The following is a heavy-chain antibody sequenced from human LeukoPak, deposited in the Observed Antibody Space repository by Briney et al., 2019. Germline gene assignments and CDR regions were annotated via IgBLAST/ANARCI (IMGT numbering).Heavy chain of an antibody. D-gene: IGHD4-17*01. CDR3: TRGVTTFDY. Sequence: SETLSLTCTVSGGSISSYYWSWIRQPPGKGLEWIGYIYYTGSTDYNPSLESRATISVDTSKNQFSLKLNSVTAADTAMYYCTRGVTTFDYWGQGTLVTVSS. J-gene: IGHJ4*02. CDR1: GGSISSYY. V-gene: IGHV4-59*01. CDR2: IYYTGST.